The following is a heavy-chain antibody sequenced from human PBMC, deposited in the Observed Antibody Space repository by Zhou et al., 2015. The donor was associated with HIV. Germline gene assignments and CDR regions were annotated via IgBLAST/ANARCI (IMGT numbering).Heavy chain of an antibody. V-gene: IGHV3-30*04. D-gene: IGHD3-3*01. CDR2: ISYDGRGT. Sequence: QVQLVESGGDVVQPGRSLRLSCAGSGFTFRDFALHWVRQAPGKGLEWVSVISYDGRGTYYADSVRGRFTTSRDNSNDTLYLRMDSLRDEDTAVYFCVRARRSLEWYDAFDIWGQGTMVTVSS. J-gene: IGHJ3*02. CDR3: VRARRSLEWYDAFDI. CDR1: GFTFRDFA.